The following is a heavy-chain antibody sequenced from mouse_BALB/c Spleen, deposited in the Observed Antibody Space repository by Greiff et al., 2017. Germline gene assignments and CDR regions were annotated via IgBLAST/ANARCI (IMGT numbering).Heavy chain of an antibody. J-gene: IGHJ2*01. CDR1: GFNIKDTY. CDR3: ARYGYDCGFDY. CDR2: IDPANGNT. Sequence: EVQLHQSGAELVKPGASVKLSCTASGFNIKDTYMHWVKQRPERGLEWIGRIDPANGNTKYDPKFQGKATITADTSSNTAYLQLSSLTSEDTAVYYCARYGYDCGFDYWGQGTTLTVSS. D-gene: IGHD2-2*01. V-gene: IGHV14-3*02.